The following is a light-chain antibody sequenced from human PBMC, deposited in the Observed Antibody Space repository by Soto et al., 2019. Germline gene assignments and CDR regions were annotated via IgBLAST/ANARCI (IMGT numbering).Light chain of an antibody. CDR2: DDN. Sequence: QSVLTQPASVSGSPGQSITISCTGTSSDVGSYKLVSWYQQHPGKAPKLMIYDDNKRPSGVSDRFSGSKSGNTASLTISGLQAEDEADYYCCSYAGSVTWVFGGGTKVTVL. CDR3: CSYAGSVTWV. V-gene: IGLV2-23*01. J-gene: IGLJ3*02. CDR1: SSDVGSYKL.